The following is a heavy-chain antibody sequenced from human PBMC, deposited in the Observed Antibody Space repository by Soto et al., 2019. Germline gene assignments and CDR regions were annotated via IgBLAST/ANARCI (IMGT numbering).Heavy chain of an antibody. J-gene: IGHJ6*02. V-gene: IGHV1-18*01. D-gene: IGHD2-15*01. CDR2: ISACNGNT. CDR1: GYTFTSYG. Sequence: GASVKVSCKASGYTFTSYGISWVRQAPGQGLEWMGWISACNGNTKYAQKFQGRVTITRDTSASTAYMELSSLRSEDTAVYYCARGGLVATILVVVVAATQAPLGVRGQGTTVPVSS. CDR3: ARGGLVATILVVVVAATQAPLGV.